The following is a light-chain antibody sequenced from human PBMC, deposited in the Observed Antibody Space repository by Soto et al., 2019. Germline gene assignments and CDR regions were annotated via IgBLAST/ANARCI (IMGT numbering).Light chain of an antibody. CDR2: EVS. CDR3: SSYTSTSSNFV. V-gene: IGLV2-14*01. CDR1: SSDVGGYNY. J-gene: IGLJ1*01. Sequence: QSVLTQPASVSGSPGQSITISCTGSSSDVGGYNYVSWYQQHPGKAPQLMIYEVSNRPSGVSNRFSGSKSGNTASLTISGLQTEHEADYYCSSYTSTSSNFVFGGGTKVTVL.